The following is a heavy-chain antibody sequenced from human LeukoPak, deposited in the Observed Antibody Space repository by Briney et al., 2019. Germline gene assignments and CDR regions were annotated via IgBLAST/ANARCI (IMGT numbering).Heavy chain of an antibody. CDR3: ARGPVSSSGFFGY. D-gene: IGHD6-19*01. V-gene: IGHV3-23*01. CDR2: ITSSGGST. Sequence: GGSLRLYCAASQFIFSTYAMSWVRQPPGKGLEWVSGITSSGGSTYYADSMRGRFTISRDNSKNTLSLQMNSLRVEDTAVYYCARGPVSSSGFFGYWGQGTLVTVSS. J-gene: IGHJ4*02. CDR1: QFIFSTYA.